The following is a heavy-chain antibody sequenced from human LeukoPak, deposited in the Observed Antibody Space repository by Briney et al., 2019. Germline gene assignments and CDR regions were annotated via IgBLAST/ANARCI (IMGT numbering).Heavy chain of an antibody. J-gene: IGHJ4*02. CDR1: GFTFSSYS. V-gene: IGHV3-48*01. CDR3: ASAELTGYVNTDY. D-gene: IGHD7-27*01. CDR2: ISSSSSTI. Sequence: GGSLRLSCAASGFTFSSYSMNWVRQAPGKGLEWVSYISSSSSTIYYADSVKGRFTISRDNAKNSLYLQMNSLRAEDTAVYYCASAELTGYVNTDYWGQGTLVTVSS.